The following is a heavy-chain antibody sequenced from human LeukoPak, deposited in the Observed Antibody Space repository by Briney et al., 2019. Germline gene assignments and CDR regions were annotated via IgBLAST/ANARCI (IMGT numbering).Heavy chain of an antibody. CDR2: ISGDGGTT. D-gene: IGHD3-10*01. V-gene: IGHV3-23*01. Sequence: GGSLRLSCAASGTTFEDYAMHWVRQAPGKGLEWVSFISGDGGTTYYADSVKGRFTISRDNSKNTLCLQMNSLRAEDTAVYYCASQDWGVLKYWGQGTRVTVSS. CDR3: ASQDWGVLKY. CDR1: GTTFEDYA. J-gene: IGHJ4*02.